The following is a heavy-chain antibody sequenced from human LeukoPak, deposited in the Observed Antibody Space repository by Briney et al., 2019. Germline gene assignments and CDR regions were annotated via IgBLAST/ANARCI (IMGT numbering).Heavy chain of an antibody. D-gene: IGHD2/OR15-2a*01. CDR2: ISYDGSNK. CDR1: GFTFSSYG. CDR3: ARGENSKTYPVSGY. Sequence: GKSLRLSCAASGFTFSSYGMHWVRQAPGKGLEWVAVISYDGSNKYCIDSVKGRFTISRDNSKNTLYLQMNSLRAEDTAVYYCARGENSKTYPVSGYWGQGTLVTVSS. V-gene: IGHV3-30*03. J-gene: IGHJ4*02.